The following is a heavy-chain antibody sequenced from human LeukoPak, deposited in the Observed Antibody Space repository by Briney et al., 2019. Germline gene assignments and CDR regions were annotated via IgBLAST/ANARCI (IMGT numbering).Heavy chain of an antibody. CDR3: ARDRGVYVWGSYRYHWFDP. CDR1: GFTFNDYA. V-gene: IGHV3-9*01. J-gene: IGHJ5*02. CDR2: ISWTSGYI. D-gene: IGHD3-16*02. Sequence: PGRSLRLSCAASGFTFNDYAMHWVRQAPGKGLEWVSGISWTSGYIGYADSVKGRFTISRDNAKNSLYLQMNSLRAEDTAVYYCARDRGVYVWGSYRYHWFDPWGQGTLVTVSS.